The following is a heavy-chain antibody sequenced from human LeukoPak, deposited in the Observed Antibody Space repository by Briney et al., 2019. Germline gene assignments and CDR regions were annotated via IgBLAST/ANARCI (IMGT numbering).Heavy chain of an antibody. Sequence: GGSLRLSCAASGFTVSSNHMSWVRQGPGKGLEWVSVIYSGGSTYYADSVKGRFTISRDNSKNTLYLQMNSLRAEDTAVYYCASHSSSWYGFDYWGQGTLVNVSS. J-gene: IGHJ4*02. CDR2: IYSGGST. CDR1: GFTVSSNH. V-gene: IGHV3-53*01. CDR3: ASHSSSWYGFDY. D-gene: IGHD6-13*01.